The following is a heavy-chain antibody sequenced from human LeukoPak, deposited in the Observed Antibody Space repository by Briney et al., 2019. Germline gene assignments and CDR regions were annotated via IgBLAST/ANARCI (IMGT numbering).Heavy chain of an antibody. J-gene: IGHJ4*02. CDR2: ISYDGNNK. D-gene: IGHD5-18*01. Sequence: PGGSLRLSCAASGFTFSTYAMHWVRQAPGRGLEWLAVISYDGNNKYSADSVKGRFTISRDNSKNTLYLQMNSLRAEDTAVYYCAKKRGYSYGDPFDYWGQGTLVTVSS. CDR3: AKKRGYSYGDPFDY. V-gene: IGHV3-30*18. CDR1: GFTFSTYA.